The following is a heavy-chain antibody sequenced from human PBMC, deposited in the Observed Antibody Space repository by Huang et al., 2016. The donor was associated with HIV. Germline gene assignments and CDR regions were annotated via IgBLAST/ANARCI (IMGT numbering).Heavy chain of an antibody. Sequence: QVHLQESGPALVKPSQTLPLMCSVSGDSMKSGNYYWSWIRQPAGEGLEYIGHIQTGGSTNYKPTLSSRVTMSLDTSKNRFFLQLISVTAADTAVYYCARMMSNYNNGTWGQGTLVIVSS. V-gene: IGHV4-61*09. D-gene: IGHD4-4*01. J-gene: IGHJ4*02. CDR2: IQTGGST. CDR3: ARMMSNYNNGT. CDR1: GDSMKSGNYY.